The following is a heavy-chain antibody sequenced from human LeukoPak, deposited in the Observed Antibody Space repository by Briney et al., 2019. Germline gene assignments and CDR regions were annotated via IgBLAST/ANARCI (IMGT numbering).Heavy chain of an antibody. CDR3: ARALPVVAATPNYYYGMDV. CDR1: GFTFSSYW. D-gene: IGHD2-15*01. J-gene: IGHJ6*02. CDR2: INSDGSST. V-gene: IGHV3-74*01. Sequence: GGSLRLSCAASGFTFSSYWMSWVRQAPGKGLVWVSRINSDGSSTSYADSVKGRFTISRDNAKNTLYLQMNSLRAEDTAVYYCARALPVVAATPNYYYGMDVWGQGTTVTVSS.